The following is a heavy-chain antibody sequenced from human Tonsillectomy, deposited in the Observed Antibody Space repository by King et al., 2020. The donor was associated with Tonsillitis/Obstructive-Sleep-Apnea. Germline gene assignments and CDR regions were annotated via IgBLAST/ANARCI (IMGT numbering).Heavy chain of an antibody. Sequence: VQSGGSLRLSCAASGFTFSRYAMSWVRQAPGKGLEWVSVISDSGGSTYYADSVRGRFTISRDNSKNTLYLQMNSLRAADTAVYYCAKLYGGNSGSHFDYWGQGTLVTVSS. D-gene: IGHD4-23*01. CDR1: GFTFSRYA. CDR2: ISDSGGST. V-gene: IGHV3-23*01. CDR3: AKLYGGNSGSHFDY. J-gene: IGHJ4*02.